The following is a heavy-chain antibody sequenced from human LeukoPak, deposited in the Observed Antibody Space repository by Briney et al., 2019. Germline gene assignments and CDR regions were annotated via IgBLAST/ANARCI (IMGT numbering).Heavy chain of an antibody. D-gene: IGHD2-2*01. CDR1: GGSFSGYY. Sequence: TSETLSLTCAVYGGSFSGYYWSWIRQPAGKGLEWIGRIYTSGSTNYNPSLKSRVTMSVDTSKNQFSLKLSSVTAADTAVYYCAREGELGYCSSTSCHVHYYFDYWGQGTLVTVSS. CDR2: IYTSGST. J-gene: IGHJ4*02. CDR3: AREGELGYCSSTSCHVHYYFDY. V-gene: IGHV4-4*07.